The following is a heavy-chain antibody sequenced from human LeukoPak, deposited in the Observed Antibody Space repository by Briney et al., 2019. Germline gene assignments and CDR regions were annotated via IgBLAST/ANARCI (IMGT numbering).Heavy chain of an antibody. CDR2: ISYDGSNK. J-gene: IGHJ4*02. Sequence: PGRSLRLSCAASGFTFSSYGMHWVRQAPGKGLEWVAVISYDGSNKYYADSVKGRFTISRDNSKNTLYLQMNSLRAEDTAVYYCAKGALDYGDSYFDYWGQGTLVTVSS. CDR3: AKGALDYGDSYFDY. V-gene: IGHV3-30*18. CDR1: GFTFSSYG. D-gene: IGHD4-17*01.